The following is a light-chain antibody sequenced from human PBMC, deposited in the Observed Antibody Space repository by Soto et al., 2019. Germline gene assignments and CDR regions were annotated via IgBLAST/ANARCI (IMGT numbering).Light chain of an antibody. CDR3: QQSYSNPQT. Sequence: DIQRTQSPSSLSASVGDRVTITFRASQSISSYLNWYQQKPGKAPTLLIYAASRFQSGVPSRFSGSGSGRDFTLTISSLQPEDFATYFCQQSYSNPQTFGQGTKVDIK. V-gene: IGKV1-39*01. CDR2: AAS. CDR1: QSISSY. J-gene: IGKJ1*01.